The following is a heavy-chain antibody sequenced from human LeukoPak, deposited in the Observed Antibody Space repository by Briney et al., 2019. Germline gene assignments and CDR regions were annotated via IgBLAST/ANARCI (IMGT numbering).Heavy chain of an antibody. D-gene: IGHD2-15*01. Sequence: GRSLRLSCAASGFTVSSYYMSWVRQAPGKGLEWVSVIYSGGSTYYADSVKGRFTISRDNAKNSLYLQMDSLRSEDSAVYFCARDRGYCSGGSCYNDYWGQGTLVTVSS. CDR2: IYSGGST. CDR3: ARDRGYCSGGSCYNDY. CDR1: GFTVSSYY. V-gene: IGHV3-53*01. J-gene: IGHJ4*02.